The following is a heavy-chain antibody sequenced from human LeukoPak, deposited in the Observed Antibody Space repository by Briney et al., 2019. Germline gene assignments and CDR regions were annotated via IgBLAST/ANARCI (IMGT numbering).Heavy chain of an antibody. CDR1: GFTFSTYW. Sequence: GGSLRLSCTTSGFTFSTYWMSWVRQAPGKGLEWVAHIKEDGSQKNYGDSVKGRISISRDNAKNSVYLQMNSLTAEDTAVYYCARAKVSGAWTGSLIDYWGQGSLVTVSS. J-gene: IGHJ4*02. V-gene: IGHV3-7*01. CDR3: ARAKVSGAWTGSLIDY. CDR2: IKEDGSQK. D-gene: IGHD1-1*01.